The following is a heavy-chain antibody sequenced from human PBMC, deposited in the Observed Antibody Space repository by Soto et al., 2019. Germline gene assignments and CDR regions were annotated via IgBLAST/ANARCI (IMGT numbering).Heavy chain of an antibody. J-gene: IGHJ6*02. CDR2: IIPIFGTA. Sequence: GSSVEVSCEASGGTFSSDAISWVRQSPGQGLEWIGGIIPIFGTANYAQKFHGRVTITADKSTSTAYMELSSLRSEDTAVYYCASWLLSVNDPPSSVIDARAQRTTVPVSS. CDR3: ASWLLSVNDPPSSVIDA. V-gene: IGHV1-69*06. D-gene: IGHD3-3*01. CDR1: GGTFSSDA.